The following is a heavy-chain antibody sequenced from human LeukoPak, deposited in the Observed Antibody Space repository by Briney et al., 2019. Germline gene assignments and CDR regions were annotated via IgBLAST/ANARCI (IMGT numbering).Heavy chain of an antibody. CDR3: ARDGVTTADTLDY. CDR1: GGSISSSNW. V-gene: IGHV4-4*02. D-gene: IGHD4-17*01. Sequence: SGTLSLTCAVSGGSISSSNWWSWVRQPPGKGLEWIGKIYHSGSTNYNPSLKSRVTISVDKSKNQFSLKLSSVTAADTAVYYCARDGVTTADTLDYWGQGTLVTVSS. CDR2: IYHSGST. J-gene: IGHJ4*02.